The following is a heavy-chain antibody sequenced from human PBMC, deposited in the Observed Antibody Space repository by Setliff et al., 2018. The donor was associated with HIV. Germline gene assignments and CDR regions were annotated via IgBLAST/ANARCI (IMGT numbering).Heavy chain of an antibody. J-gene: IGHJ6*03. CDR3: ARSLAYCSGGGCSSGNYYYMDV. V-gene: IGHV4-39*01. CDR2: VYYSGST. D-gene: IGHD2-15*01. CDR1: GGSISSGGPGYY. Sequence: PSETLSLTCTVSGGSISSGGPGYYWGWVRQPPGGGLEWIGSVYYSGSTYYNPSLRSRVTISVDTSKNQYSLKLTSLIAADTAVYYCARSLAYCSGGGCSSGNYYYMDVWGKGTTVTVSS.